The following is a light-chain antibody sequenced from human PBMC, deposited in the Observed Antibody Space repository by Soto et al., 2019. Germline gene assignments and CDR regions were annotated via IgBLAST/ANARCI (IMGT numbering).Light chain of an antibody. Sequence: DIQMTQSPSSLSASIGDSVTITCRASQTIIGYLNWYQQKPGKAPRLLINAASNLRSGVPSRFRGSGSGTEFTLTISSLQPEDFATYYCQQHKSYPQTFGQGTKVDIK. CDR2: AAS. CDR1: QTIIGY. CDR3: QQHKSYPQT. V-gene: IGKV1-17*01. J-gene: IGKJ1*01.